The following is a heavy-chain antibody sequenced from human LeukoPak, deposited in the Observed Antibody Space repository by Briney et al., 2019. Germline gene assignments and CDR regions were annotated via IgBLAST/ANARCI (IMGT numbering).Heavy chain of an antibody. CDR1: GGSISSYY. CDR2: IYYSGST. J-gene: IGHJ4*02. V-gene: IGHV4-59*01. Sequence: SETLSLTCTVSGGSISSYYWSWTRQPPGKGLEWIGYIYYSGSTNYNPSLKSRVTISVDTSKNQFSLKLSSVTAADTAVYYCARVRDDFWSGPSAYFDYWGQGTLVTVSS. CDR3: ARVRDDFWSGPSAYFDY. D-gene: IGHD3-3*01.